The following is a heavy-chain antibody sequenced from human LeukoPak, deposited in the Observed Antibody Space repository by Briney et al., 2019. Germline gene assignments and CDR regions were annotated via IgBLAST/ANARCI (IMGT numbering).Heavy chain of an antibody. J-gene: IGHJ6*04. Sequence: GGSLRLSCTASGFTFSSYWMSWVRQAPGKGLEWVANIKQDGSEKYYVDSVKGRFTISRDNAKNSLYLQMNSLRAEDTAVYYCAELGITMIGGVWGKGTTVTISS. CDR1: GFTFSSYW. D-gene: IGHD3-10*02. CDR3: AELGITMIGGV. CDR2: IKQDGSEK. V-gene: IGHV3-7*01.